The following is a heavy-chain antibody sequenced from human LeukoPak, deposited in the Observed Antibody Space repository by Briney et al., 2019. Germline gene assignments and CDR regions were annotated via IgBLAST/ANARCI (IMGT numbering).Heavy chain of an antibody. Sequence: PGGSLRLSCAASGFTFSSYAMSWVRQAPGKGPEWVSAISGSGGSTYYADSVKGRFTISRDNSKNTLYLQMNSLRAEDTAVYYCAKGYTQTRCSIDYWGQGTLVTVSS. CDR1: GFTFSSYA. D-gene: IGHD2-2*01. CDR2: ISGSGGST. CDR3: AKGYTQTRCSIDY. J-gene: IGHJ4*02. V-gene: IGHV3-23*01.